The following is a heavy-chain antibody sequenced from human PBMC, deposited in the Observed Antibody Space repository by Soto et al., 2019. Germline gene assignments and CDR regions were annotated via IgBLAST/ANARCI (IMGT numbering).Heavy chain of an antibody. CDR2: IYHSGST. CDR3: ASLRDDFFYFDY. Sequence: QVQLQESGPGLVKPSGTLSLTCAVSGGSISSSNWWSWVRQPPGKGLEWMGEIYHSGSTNYNPSLKSRVPISVDKSKNQFSLKLGAVTAADTAVYYCASLRDDFFYFDYWGQGTLVTVSS. D-gene: IGHD1-1*01. J-gene: IGHJ4*02. V-gene: IGHV4-4*02. CDR1: GGSISSSNW.